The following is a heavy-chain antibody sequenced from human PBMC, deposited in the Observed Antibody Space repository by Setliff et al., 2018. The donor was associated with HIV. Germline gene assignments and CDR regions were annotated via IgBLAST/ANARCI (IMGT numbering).Heavy chain of an antibody. CDR3: ARERDSNGYQFDY. CDR1: GYFFNHYG. CDR2: INVDSGNT. V-gene: IGHV1-3*03. J-gene: IGHJ4*02. Sequence: ASVKVSCKASGYFFNHYGIAWVRQAPGQGLEWMGWINVDSGNTKYLQDLQGRVTITKDRSASTAYMEVSNLRSEDMAVYYCARERDSNGYQFDYWGQGTLVTVSS. D-gene: IGHD3-22*01.